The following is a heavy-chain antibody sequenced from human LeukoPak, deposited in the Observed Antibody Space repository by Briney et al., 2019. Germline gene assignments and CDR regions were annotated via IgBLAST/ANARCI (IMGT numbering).Heavy chain of an antibody. V-gene: IGHV3-21*01. CDR1: GFTFSSYS. CDR3: ARDWDGSSSGYYF. D-gene: IGHD3-22*01. Sequence: GGSLRLSRAASGFTFSSYSMNWVRQAPGKGLEWVSSISSSSSYIYYADSVKGRFTISRDNAKNSLYLQMNSLRAEDTAVYYCARDWDGSSSGYYFWGQGTLVTVSS. J-gene: IGHJ4*02. CDR2: ISSSSSYI.